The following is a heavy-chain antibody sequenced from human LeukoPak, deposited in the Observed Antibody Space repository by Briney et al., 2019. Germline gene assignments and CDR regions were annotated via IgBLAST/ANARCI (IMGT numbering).Heavy chain of an antibody. CDR1: GYTFTGYY. V-gene: IGHV1-2*02. J-gene: IGHJ4*02. D-gene: IGHD3-10*01. Sequence: ASGKVSCKASGYTFTGYYMHWVRQAPGQGLEWMGWINPNSGGTNYAQKFQGRVTMTRDTSISTAYMELSRLRSDDTAVYYCARLITMVRGAYYFDYWGQGTLVTVSS. CDR2: INPNSGGT. CDR3: ARLITMVRGAYYFDY.